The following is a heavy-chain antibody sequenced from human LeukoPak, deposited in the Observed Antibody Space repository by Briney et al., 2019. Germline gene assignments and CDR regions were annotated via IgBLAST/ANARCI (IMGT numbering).Heavy chain of an antibody. D-gene: IGHD2-21*02. J-gene: IGHJ4*02. CDR1: GFTFSSYW. CDR3: ARDGVVVTAILGYFDY. Sequence: PGGSLRLSCAASGFTFSSYWMSWVRQAPGKGLEWVANIKQDGSEKYYVDSVKGRFTISRDNSKNSLYLQMNSLRAEDTAVYYCARDGVVVTAILGYFDYWGQGTLVTVSS. V-gene: IGHV3-7*05. CDR2: IKQDGSEK.